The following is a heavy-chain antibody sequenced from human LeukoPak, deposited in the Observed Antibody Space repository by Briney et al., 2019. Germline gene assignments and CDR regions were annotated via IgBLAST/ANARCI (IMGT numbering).Heavy chain of an antibody. V-gene: IGHV3-15*01. CDR3: TTWTDLYDY. D-gene: IGHD3/OR15-3a*01. J-gene: IGHJ4*02. CDR1: GFTFSNAW. CDR2: IRSKTDGGTI. Sequence: GGSLRLSCAASGFTFSNAWMSWVRQAPGMGLDWVGRIRSKTDGGTIDYAAPVKGRFVISRDDSRDTLYLQMNSLGIEDTAMYYCTTWTDLYDYWGQGILVTVSP.